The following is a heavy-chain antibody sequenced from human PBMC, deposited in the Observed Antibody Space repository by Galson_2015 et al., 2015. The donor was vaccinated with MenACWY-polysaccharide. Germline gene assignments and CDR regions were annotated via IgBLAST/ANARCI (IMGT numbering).Heavy chain of an antibody. Sequence: TLSLTCAVSGVSISSGSHHWSWFRQYPGKSLEWIAYMFHSGGGNYNPSLRGRVTISLDKSRNQFSLNLSSVTAADTAVYFCAGIPATETSFGWFDPWGQGTLVTVSS. CDR3: AGIPATETSFGWFDP. J-gene: IGHJ5*02. V-gene: IGHV4-31*11. CDR1: GVSISSGSHH. D-gene: IGHD4-17*01. CDR2: MFHSGGG.